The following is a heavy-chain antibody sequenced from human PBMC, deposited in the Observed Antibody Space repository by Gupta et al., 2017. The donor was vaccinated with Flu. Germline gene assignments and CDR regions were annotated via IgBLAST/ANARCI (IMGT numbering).Heavy chain of an antibody. J-gene: IGHJ4*02. D-gene: IGHD4-17*01. Sequence: EVQLVESGGGLVQPWGSLKLSCAASVFTFSGSAIHWVRQASGKGLEWVGSIRSKANSSATAFAASVKGRFTISRDDSKNTAYLQMNSLKPEDTAVYYCTRPETDYDDLNWGQGTQVTVSS. CDR1: VFTFSGSA. V-gene: IGHV3-73*02. CDR3: TRPETDYDDLN. CDR2: IRSKANSSAT.